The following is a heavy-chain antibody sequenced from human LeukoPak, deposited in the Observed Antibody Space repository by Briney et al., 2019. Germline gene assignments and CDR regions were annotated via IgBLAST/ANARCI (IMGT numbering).Heavy chain of an antibody. J-gene: IGHJ4*02. CDR2: INTNTGNP. V-gene: IGHV7-4-1*02. D-gene: IGHD3-22*01. CDR3: ARVFGDYYDSSGYRDY. Sequence: ASVKVSCKASGYTFTSYAMNWVRQAPGQGLEWMGWINTNTGNPTYAQGFTGRFVFSLDTSVNTAYLQISSLKAEDTAVYYCARVFGDYYDSSGYRDYWGQGTLVTVSS. CDR1: GYTFTSYA.